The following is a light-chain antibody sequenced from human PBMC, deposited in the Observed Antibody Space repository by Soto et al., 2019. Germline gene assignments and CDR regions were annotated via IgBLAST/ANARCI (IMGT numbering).Light chain of an antibody. CDR2: DDS. J-gene: IGLJ1*01. V-gene: IGLV3-21*02. CDR3: QVWDSSSDHDV. CDR1: NIGSKS. Sequence: SYELTQPPSVSAAPGQTARIACGGNNIGSKSVHWYQQKPGQAPVLVVYDDSDRHSGIPERFSGSNAGNTATLTISRVEAGDEADYYCQVWDSSSDHDVFGTGTKVTVL.